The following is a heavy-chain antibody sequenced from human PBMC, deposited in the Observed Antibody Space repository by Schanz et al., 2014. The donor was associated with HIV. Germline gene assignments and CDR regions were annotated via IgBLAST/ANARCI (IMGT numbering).Heavy chain of an antibody. Sequence: QVQLVESGGGVVQPGRSLRLSCAASGFTFSTTAMSWVRQAPGKGLEWVSYISSSGDTLYYADSVKGRFTVSRDNVKRSLSLQMNSLRVDDTAVYYCAKAGGELGGFYY. J-gene: IGHJ6*01. CDR1: GFTFSTTA. CDR2: ISSSGDTL. D-gene: IGHD3-16*01. CDR3: AKAGGELGGFYY. V-gene: IGHV3-11*01.